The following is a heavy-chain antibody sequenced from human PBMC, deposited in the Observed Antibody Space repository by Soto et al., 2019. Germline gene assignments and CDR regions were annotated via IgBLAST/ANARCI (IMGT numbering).Heavy chain of an antibody. J-gene: IGHJ6*02. CDR3: ASLAGGDYYYGMDV. Sequence: PSETLSLTCTVSGGSISSGDYYWSWIRQPPGKGLEWIGYIYHSGSTYYNPSLKSRVTISVDTSKNQFSLKLSSVTAADTAVYYCASLAGGDYYYGMDVWGQGTTVTVSS. V-gene: IGHV4-30-4*01. CDR2: IYHSGST. D-gene: IGHD3-10*01. CDR1: GGSISSGDYY.